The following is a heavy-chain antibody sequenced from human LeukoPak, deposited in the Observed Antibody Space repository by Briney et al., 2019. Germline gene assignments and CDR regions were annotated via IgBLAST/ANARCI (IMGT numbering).Heavy chain of an antibody. D-gene: IGHD3-10*01. CDR1: GGSINYY. CDR3: ARQTWTGNDY. Sequence: SETLSLTCTVSGGSINYYWGWIRQPPGKGLEWIGSIYHSGSTYYNPSLKSRVTISVDTSKKQFSLKLRSMTAADTAVYYCARQTWTGNDYWGQGTLVTVSS. J-gene: IGHJ4*02. V-gene: IGHV4-39*01. CDR2: IYHSGST.